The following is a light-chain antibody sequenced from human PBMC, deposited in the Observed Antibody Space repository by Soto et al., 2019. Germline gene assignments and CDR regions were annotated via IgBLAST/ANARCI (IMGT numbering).Light chain of an antibody. CDR1: QSISSW. J-gene: IGKJ1*01. CDR2: DAS. V-gene: IGKV1-5*01. Sequence: DIEMTQSPSTMSASVGDRSTLTCRASQSISSWLAWYQQKPGKAPNLLIYDASSLTSGVPSRFSGSGSGTEFTLIISSLQPADFATYYCQQYGSSPRTFGQGTKVEIK. CDR3: QQYGSSPRT.